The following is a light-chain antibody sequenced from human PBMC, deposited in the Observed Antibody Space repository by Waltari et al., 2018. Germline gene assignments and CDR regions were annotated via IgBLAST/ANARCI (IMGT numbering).Light chain of an antibody. CDR3: AAWDDSLGWV. V-gene: IGLV1-47*01. Sequence: QSVLTQPPSASGTPGQRVTISCSRSSSNIGSNYVYWYQQLPGTAPKLLIYRNNQRPSGVPDRFSGSKSGTSASLAIGGLRSEDDADYYCAAWDDSLGWVFGGGTKLTVL. CDR1: SSNIGSNY. CDR2: RNN. J-gene: IGLJ3*02.